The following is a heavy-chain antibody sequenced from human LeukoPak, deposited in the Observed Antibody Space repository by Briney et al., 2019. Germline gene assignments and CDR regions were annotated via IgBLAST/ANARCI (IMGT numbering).Heavy chain of an antibody. Sequence: PSETLSLTCAVSGGSISSSNWWSWVRQPPGKGLKWIGEIYHSGSTNYNPSLKSRVTISVDTSKNQFSLKLSSVTAADTAVYYCARESNGDYDGFDYWGQGTLVTVSS. CDR2: IYHSGST. CDR3: ARESNGDYDGFDY. J-gene: IGHJ4*02. V-gene: IGHV4-4*02. D-gene: IGHD4-17*01. CDR1: GGSISSSNW.